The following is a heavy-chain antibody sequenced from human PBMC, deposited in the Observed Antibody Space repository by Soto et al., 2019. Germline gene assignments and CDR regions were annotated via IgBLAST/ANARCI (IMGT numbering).Heavy chain of an antibody. CDR2: ISFDGSIT. J-gene: IGHJ4*02. V-gene: IGHV3-30-3*01. D-gene: IGHD6-19*01. CDR1: GFTFSNYA. Sequence: QVQLVESGGGVVQLGRSLRLSCAASGFTFSNYAMHWVRQAPGKGLEWVALISFDGSITYYADSVKGRFTISRDNSKNTLYLQMNSLRPDDTAMYYCARDNNGWSLDYWGQGSMVTVSS. CDR3: ARDNNGWSLDY.